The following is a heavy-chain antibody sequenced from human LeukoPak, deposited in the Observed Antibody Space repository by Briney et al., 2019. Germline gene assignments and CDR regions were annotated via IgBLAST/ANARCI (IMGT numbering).Heavy chain of an antibody. Sequence: GGCLRLSCTASGFTFGDYAMSWFRQAPGKGLEWVRFIRSKAYGGTTEYAASVKGRFTISRDDSKSIAFLQMNSLKTEDTAVYYCTRARPDYYDSSGYFKYDYWCEGTLVTVSS. D-gene: IGHD3-22*01. CDR2: IRSKAYGGTT. J-gene: IGHJ4*02. V-gene: IGHV3-49*03. CDR3: TRARPDYYDSSGYFKYDY. CDR1: GFTFGDYA.